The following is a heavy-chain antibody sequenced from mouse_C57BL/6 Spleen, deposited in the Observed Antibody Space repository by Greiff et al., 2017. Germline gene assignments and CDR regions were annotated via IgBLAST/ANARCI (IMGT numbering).Heavy chain of an antibody. CDR3: ARGGYYGSSYDNAMDY. CDR1: GYAFSSSW. J-gene: IGHJ4*01. Sequence: VQVVESGPELVKPGASVKISCKASGYAFSSSWMNWVKQRPGKGLEWIGRIYPGDGDTNYNGKFKGKATLTADKSSSTAYMQLSSLTSEDSAVYFCARGGYYGSSYDNAMDYWGQGTSVTVSS. V-gene: IGHV1-82*01. D-gene: IGHD1-1*01. CDR2: IYPGDGDT.